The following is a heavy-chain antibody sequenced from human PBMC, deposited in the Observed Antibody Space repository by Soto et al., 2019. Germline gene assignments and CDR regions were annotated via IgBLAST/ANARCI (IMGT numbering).Heavy chain of an antibody. J-gene: IGHJ6*02. CDR3: ARDRRDYITGTLRVFYHGMDV. Sequence: SETLSLTCAVSGYSISSGYYWGWIRQPPGKGLEWIGSIYHSGSTYYNPSLKSRVTISVDTSKNQFSLKLSSVTAADTAVYYCARDRRDYITGTLRVFYHGMDVWGQGTTVTVSS. CDR1: GYSISSGYY. V-gene: IGHV4-38-2*02. D-gene: IGHD1-7*01. CDR2: IYHSGST.